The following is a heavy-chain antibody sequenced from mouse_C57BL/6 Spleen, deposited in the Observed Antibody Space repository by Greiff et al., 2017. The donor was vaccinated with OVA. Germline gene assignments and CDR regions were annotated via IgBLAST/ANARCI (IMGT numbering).Heavy chain of an antibody. CDR3: ARAYRGYAMDD. D-gene: IGHD6-5*01. CDR2: ISSGSSTI. J-gene: IGHJ4*01. Sequence: EVKLVESGGGLVKPGGSLKLSCAASGFTFSDYGMHWVRQAPEKGLEWVAYISSGSSTIYYADTVKGRFTISRDNAKNTLFLQLTSLRSEDTAMYYCARAYRGYAMDDWGQGTSVTVAA. V-gene: IGHV5-17*01. CDR1: GFTFSDYG.